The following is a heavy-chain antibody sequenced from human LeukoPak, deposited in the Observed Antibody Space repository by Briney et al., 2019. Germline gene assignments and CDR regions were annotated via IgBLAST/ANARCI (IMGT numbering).Heavy chain of an antibody. CDR2: IKQDGSEK. V-gene: IGHV3-7*01. CDR3: ARDPKWLRLGYYGMDV. Sequence: GGSLRLSCAASGFTFSSYAMSWVRQAPGKGLEWVANIKQDGSEKYYVDSVKGRFTISRDNAKNSLYLQMNSLRAEDTAVYYCARDPKWLRLGYYGMDVWGQGTTVTVSS. D-gene: IGHD5-12*01. J-gene: IGHJ6*02. CDR1: GFTFSSYA.